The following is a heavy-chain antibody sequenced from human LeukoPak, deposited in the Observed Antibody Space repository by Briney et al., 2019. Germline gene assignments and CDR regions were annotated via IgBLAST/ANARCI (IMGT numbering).Heavy chain of an antibody. D-gene: IGHD2-15*01. CDR3: ARGLVVAATHFDY. V-gene: IGHV4-34*01. J-gene: IGHJ4*02. Sequence: SETLSLTCAVYGGSFSGYYWSWIRQPPGKGPEWIGEINHSGSTNYNPSLKSRVTISVDTSKNQFSLKLSSVTAADTAVYYCARGLVVAATHFDYWGQGTLVTVSS. CDR2: INHSGST. CDR1: GGSFSGYY.